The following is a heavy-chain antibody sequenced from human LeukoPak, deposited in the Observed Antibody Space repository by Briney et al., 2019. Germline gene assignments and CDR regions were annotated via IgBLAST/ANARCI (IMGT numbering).Heavy chain of an antibody. CDR1: GGSISSGGYY. J-gene: IGHJ3*02. V-gene: IGHV4-31*03. CDR3: ARDTSRGAFDI. Sequence: SQTLSLTCTVSGGSISSGGYYWRWICQHPGKGLEWIGYIYYSGSTYYNPSLKSRVTISVDTSKNQFSLKLSSVTAADTAVYYCARDTSRGAFDIWGQGTMVTVSS. CDR2: IYYSGST.